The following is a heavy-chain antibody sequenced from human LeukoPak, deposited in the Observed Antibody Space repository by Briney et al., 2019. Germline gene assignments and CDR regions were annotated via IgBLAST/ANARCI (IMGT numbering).Heavy chain of an antibody. Sequence: GGSLRLSCAASGFTFSSYWMSWVRQAPGKGLEGVANIKQDGSEKYYVDSVKGRFTISRDNAENSLYLQMNSLRAEDTAVYYCARVTLTGYYSPFDYWGQGTLVTVSS. V-gene: IGHV3-7*01. CDR2: IKQDGSEK. CDR3: ARVTLTGYYSPFDY. D-gene: IGHD3-9*01. J-gene: IGHJ4*02. CDR1: GFTFSSYW.